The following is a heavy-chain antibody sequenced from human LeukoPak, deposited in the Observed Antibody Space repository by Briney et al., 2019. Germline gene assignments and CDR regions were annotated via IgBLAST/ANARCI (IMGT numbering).Heavy chain of an antibody. Sequence: APVKISCKASGDTFRKYAISWVRQAPGQGLEWMGGIIPIIGTTHYAQRFQGSVTMSADNSTTTAYLDLSSLRSNDTAMYYCLRGLTNFDSWGQGTLVTVSS. CDR1: GDTFRKYA. J-gene: IGHJ4*02. CDR2: IIPIIGTT. D-gene: IGHD1-14*01. CDR3: LRGLTNFDS. V-gene: IGHV1-69*06.